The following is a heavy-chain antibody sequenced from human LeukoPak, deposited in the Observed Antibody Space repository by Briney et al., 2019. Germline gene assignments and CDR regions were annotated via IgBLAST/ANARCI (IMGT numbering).Heavy chain of an antibody. CDR2: SSFNGVHK. V-gene: IGHV3-30*09. CDR1: GFNFSNNL. D-gene: IGHD6-19*01. CDR3: ARVGNDSGWHDAFGYFDS. J-gene: IGHJ4*02. Sequence: VGSLRLSCAASGFNFSNNLLHWVRQAPGKGLEWVAVSSFNGVHKFYADSVKGRFVISGDNSKNTLYLQMNSLRVEDTGTYYCARVGNDSGWHDAFGYFDSWGQGVLVTVSS.